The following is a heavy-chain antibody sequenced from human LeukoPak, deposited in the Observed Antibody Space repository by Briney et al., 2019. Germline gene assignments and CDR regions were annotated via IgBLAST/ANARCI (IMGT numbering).Heavy chain of an antibody. CDR2: ISAYNGNT. CDR3: ARGHSNYVNGMDV. J-gene: IGHJ6*02. CDR1: GYTFINYY. V-gene: IGHV1-18*04. D-gene: IGHD4-11*01. Sequence: ASVKVSCKASGYTFINYYMYWVRQAPGQGLEWMGWISAYNGNTNYAQKLQGRVTMTTDTSTSTAYMELRSLRSDDAAVYYCARGHSNYVNGMDVWGQGTTVTVSS.